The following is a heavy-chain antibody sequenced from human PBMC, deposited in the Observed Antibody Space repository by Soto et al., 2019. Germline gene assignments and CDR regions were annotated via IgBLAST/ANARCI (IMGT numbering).Heavy chain of an antibody. J-gene: IGHJ4*02. CDR2: IHSSGAT. D-gene: IGHD4-17*01. Sequence: SETLSLTCTVSGGSISSDTYSWGWIRQPPRKGLEWIASIHSSGATYYNVTLKSRVSVSVDTSKNQLSLRLNSVTAADTGVYYCARPANTVADHFDLWGQGTPVTVSS. CDR1: GGSISSDTYS. V-gene: IGHV4-39*01. CDR3: ARPANTVADHFDL.